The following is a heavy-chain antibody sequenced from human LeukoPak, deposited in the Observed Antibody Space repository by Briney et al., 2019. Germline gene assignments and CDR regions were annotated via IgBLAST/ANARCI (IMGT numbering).Heavy chain of an antibody. CDR1: GGSLSDYH. D-gene: IGHD3-10*01. Sequence: SETLSLTCTVSGGSLSDYHWSWIRQPPGKGLEYIGYIYNSGRTFYNPSLKSRVTISADTSKNQFSLKLSSVTAADTAVYYCARHGYGSGSYHTLSYYYYGMDVWGQGTTVTVSS. CDR3: ARHGYGSGSYHTLSYYYYGMDV. CDR2: IYNSGRT. J-gene: IGHJ6*02. V-gene: IGHV4-59*08.